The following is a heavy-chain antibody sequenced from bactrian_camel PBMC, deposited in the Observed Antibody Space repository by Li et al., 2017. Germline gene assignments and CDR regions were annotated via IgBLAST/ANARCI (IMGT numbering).Heavy chain of an antibody. D-gene: IGHD6*01. V-gene: IGHV3S53*01. CDR1: GGTYNTYRSYC. CDR3: AAWAFSVCTVATGLSMNQW. CDR2: VDSDGST. J-gene: IGHJ4*01. Sequence: HVQLVESGGGSVQAGGSLTLSCLAFGGTYNTYRSYCMAWFRQAPGKEREGVAAVDSDGSTSYADSVKGRFTISRDNAKNTLNLQMNNLKPEDTGMYYCAAWAFSVCTVATGLSMNQWWGQGTQVTVS.